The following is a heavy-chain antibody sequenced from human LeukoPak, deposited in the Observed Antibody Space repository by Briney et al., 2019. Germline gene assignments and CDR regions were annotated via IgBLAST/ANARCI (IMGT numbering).Heavy chain of an antibody. CDR2: INSDGSTT. Sequence: GGSLRLSCVASGFTFSSYGMHWVRQAPGKGLVWASHINSDGSTTNYADSVRGRFTISRDNAKNTVHLQMISLRAEDTAVHYCARDYNYAIDYWGQGTLVTVSS. V-gene: IGHV3-74*01. CDR3: ARDYNYAIDY. D-gene: IGHD5-18*01. CDR1: GFTFSSYG. J-gene: IGHJ4*02.